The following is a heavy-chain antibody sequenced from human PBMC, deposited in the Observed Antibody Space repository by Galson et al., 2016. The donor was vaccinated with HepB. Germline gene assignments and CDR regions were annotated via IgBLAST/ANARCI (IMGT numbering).Heavy chain of an antibody. CDR3: AGCLGSGGSCYYYYYMDV. V-gene: IGHV4-61*02. CDR1: GGSISSGAFY. Sequence: TLSLTCTVSGGSISSGAFYWSWIRQPAGKGLECIGRIYTSGNTNYNPSLKSRVTISIDASKNQFSLKLNSVTAADTAVYYCAGCLGSGGSCYYYYYMDVWGKGTTVTVSS. CDR2: IYTSGNT. D-gene: IGHD2-15*01. J-gene: IGHJ6*03.